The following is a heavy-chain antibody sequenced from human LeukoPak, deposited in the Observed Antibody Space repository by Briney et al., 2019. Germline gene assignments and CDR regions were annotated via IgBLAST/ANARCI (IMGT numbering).Heavy chain of an antibody. D-gene: IGHD2-21*01. V-gene: IGHV3-21*01. J-gene: IGHJ4*02. CDR3: ARDSYCGGDCYYSPPFDY. CDR2: ISSSSNYI. Sequence: PGGSLRLSCAASGFTFSSYSMNWVRQAPGKGLEWVSSISSSSNYIYDADSVKGRFTISRDNAKNSLYLQMNSLRAEDTAVYYCARDSYCGGDCYYSPPFDYWGQGTLVTVSS. CDR1: GFTFSSYS.